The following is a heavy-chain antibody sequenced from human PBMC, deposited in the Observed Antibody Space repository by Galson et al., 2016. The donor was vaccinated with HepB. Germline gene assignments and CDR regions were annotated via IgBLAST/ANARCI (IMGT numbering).Heavy chain of an antibody. CDR1: GFNFSNNA. V-gene: IGHV3-7*01. J-gene: IGHJ4*02. D-gene: IGHD2/OR15-2a*01. CDR2: IKPDGSEK. CDR3: ARERRGNSGFYYFDY. Sequence: SLRLSCAASGFNFSNNAMHWVRQAPGKGLEWVANIKPDGSEKDYVDSVKGRFTISRDNVKNSLYLQMNSLRAEDTAVYFCARERRGNSGFYYFDYWDQGTLVTVSS.